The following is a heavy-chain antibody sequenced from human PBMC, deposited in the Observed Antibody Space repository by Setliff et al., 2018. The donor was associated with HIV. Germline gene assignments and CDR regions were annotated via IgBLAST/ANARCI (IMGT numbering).Heavy chain of an antibody. CDR2: LSNDGSDQ. CDR3: ARADYDILTAYYSSAFDM. V-gene: IGHV3-30*13. J-gene: IGHJ3*02. D-gene: IGHD3-9*01. CDR1: GFTFSNAW. Sequence: AGGSLRLSCAASGFTFSNAWMNWVRQAPGKGPEWVGVLSNDGSDQRYAESVEGRFTISRYNSKSMLYLQMNNLRVDDTAMYYCARADYDILTAYYSSAFDMWGQGTMVTVSS.